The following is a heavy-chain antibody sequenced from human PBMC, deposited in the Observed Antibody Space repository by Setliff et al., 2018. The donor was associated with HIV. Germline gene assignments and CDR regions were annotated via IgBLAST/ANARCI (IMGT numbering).Heavy chain of an antibody. J-gene: IGHJ6*03. Sequence: GGSLRLSCAASGFTLSNYWMSWVRQAPGKGLEWVANIKQDGSEKYYVDSVKGRLTISRDNTKNLLYLEMNSLRAEDTAVYYCARSGGIGNYHWDVWGKGTTVTVSS. CDR2: IKQDGSEK. D-gene: IGHD3-16*01. CDR1: GFTLSNYW. V-gene: IGHV3-7*01. CDR3: ARSGGIGNYHWDV.